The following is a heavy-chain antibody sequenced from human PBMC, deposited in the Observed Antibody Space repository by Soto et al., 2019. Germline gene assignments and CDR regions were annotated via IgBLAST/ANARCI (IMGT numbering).Heavy chain of an antibody. CDR1: GYSFTSYW. CDR2: IDPSDSYT. J-gene: IGHJ4*02. CDR3: ARRIPVADVFDY. Sequence: EVQLVQSGAEVKKPGESLRISCKVSGYSFTSYWITWVRQMPGKGLEWMGRIDPSDSYTNYGPSFQGHVTISIDKSISTAYLQWSSLKASDTAMYYCARRIPVADVFDYWGQGTLVTVSS. D-gene: IGHD6-19*01. V-gene: IGHV5-10-1*03.